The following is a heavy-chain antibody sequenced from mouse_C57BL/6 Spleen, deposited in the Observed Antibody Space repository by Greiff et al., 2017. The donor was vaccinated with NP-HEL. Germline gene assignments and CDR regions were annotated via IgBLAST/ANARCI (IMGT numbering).Heavy chain of an antibody. CDR2: INPSTGGT. V-gene: IGHV1-42*01. J-gene: IGHJ3*01. CDR1: GYLFTGYY. Sequence: EVQLQQSGPELVKPGASVKISCKASGYLFTGYYMNWVKQSPEKSLEWIGEINPSTGGTTYNQKFKAKATLTVDKSSSTAYMQLKSLTSEDSAVYYCARSLYSYGSTGAYWGQGTLVTVSA. CDR3: ARSLYSYGSTGAY. D-gene: IGHD1-1*01.